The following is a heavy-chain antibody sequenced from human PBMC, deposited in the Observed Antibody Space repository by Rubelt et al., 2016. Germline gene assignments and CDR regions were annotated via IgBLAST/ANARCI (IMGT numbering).Heavy chain of an antibody. CDR1: GGTFSSYA. V-gene: IGHV1-69*04. J-gene: IGHJ5*02. CDR2: LIPILGIA. Sequence: QVQLVQSGAEVKKPGASVKVSCKASGGTFSSYAISWVRQAPGQGLEWMGRLIPILGIANYAQKFQVRVTSTADKSTSTAYMELSSLRSEDTAVYYCARGVEYYYGSGTNWFDPWGQGTLVTVSS. CDR3: ARGVEYYYGSGTNWFDP. D-gene: IGHD3-10*01.